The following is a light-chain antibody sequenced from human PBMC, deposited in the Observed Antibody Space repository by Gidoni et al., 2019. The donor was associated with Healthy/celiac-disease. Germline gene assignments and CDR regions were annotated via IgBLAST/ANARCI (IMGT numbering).Light chain of an antibody. Sequence: DIVINQAPDSLAVSLGGGATINCKSSQSVLYSSNNKNYLAWYQQKPGQPPKLLISWASTRESGVPDRFSGSGSGTDFTLTISSLQAEDVAVYYCQQYYSTPVTFGQGTKLEIK. CDR2: WAS. J-gene: IGKJ2*01. CDR3: QQYYSTPVT. CDR1: QSVLYSSNNKNY. V-gene: IGKV4-1*01.